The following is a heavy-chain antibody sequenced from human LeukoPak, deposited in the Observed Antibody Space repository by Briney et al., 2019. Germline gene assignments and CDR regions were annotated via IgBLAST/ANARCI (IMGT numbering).Heavy chain of an antibody. V-gene: IGHV4-59*01. CDR1: SGSIGSFY. Sequence: SETLSLTCTVSSGSIGSFYWSWIRLPPGKGLEWIGYIYYTGATYYNPSLKSRVTMSLDTSKNQFSLKLSSVTAADAAVYYCARAGYSYGTGYYFDYWGQGALVTVSS. CDR2: IYYTGAT. D-gene: IGHD5-18*01. J-gene: IGHJ4*02. CDR3: ARAGYSYGTGYYFDY.